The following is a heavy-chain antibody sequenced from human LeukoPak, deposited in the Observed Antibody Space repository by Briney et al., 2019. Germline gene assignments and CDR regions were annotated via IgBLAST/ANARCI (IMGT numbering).Heavy chain of an antibody. CDR1: GFTLIRDA. D-gene: IGHD2-2*03. CDR3: DGYLRELGLFDY. CDR2: ISYDGSNK. V-gene: IGHV3-30-3*01. J-gene: IGHJ4*02. Sequence: GGSLRLSCAAAGFTLIRDALDGVRQAPGKGLEWVAVISYDGSNKYYADSVKGRFTISRDNSKNTLYLYMNSMRLEAKAVYYCDGYLRELGLFDYWGQGTLVTVSS.